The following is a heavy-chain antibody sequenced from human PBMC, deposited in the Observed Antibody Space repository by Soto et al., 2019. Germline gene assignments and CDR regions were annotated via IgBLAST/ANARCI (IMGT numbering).Heavy chain of an antibody. CDR2: IKTKSSGGTT. CDR3: TPLARGHYGYDF. J-gene: IGHJ4*02. CDR1: GFAFSDAS. Sequence: DVQLVESGGDLVKPGGSLRLSCAASGFAFSDASMSWVRKAPGKGLEWVGRIKTKSSGGTTDYAAPVKGRFTISRDDSKNTMYLQMDCLKAEDTAAYSCTPLARGHYGYDFWGQATLVTVSS. V-gene: IGHV3-15*01. D-gene: IGHD3-3*01.